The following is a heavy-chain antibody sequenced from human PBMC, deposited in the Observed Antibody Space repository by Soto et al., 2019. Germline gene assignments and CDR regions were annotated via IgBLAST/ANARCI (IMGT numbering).Heavy chain of an antibody. V-gene: IGHV5-10-1*01. Sequence: PGESLKISCKGSGHSFTSYWISWVRQMPGKGLEWMGRIDPSDSYTNYSPSFQGHVTISADKSISTAYLQWSSLKASDTAMYYCARAGYSSSSLYYYYGMDVWGQGTTVTVSS. CDR1: GHSFTSYW. D-gene: IGHD6-13*01. CDR3: ARAGYSSSSLYYYYGMDV. J-gene: IGHJ6*02. CDR2: IDPSDSYT.